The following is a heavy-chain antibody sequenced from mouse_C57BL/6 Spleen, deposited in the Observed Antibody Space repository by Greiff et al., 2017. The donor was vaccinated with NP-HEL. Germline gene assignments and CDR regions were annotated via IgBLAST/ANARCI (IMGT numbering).Heavy chain of an antibody. CDR1: GYSITSGYY. Sequence: DVQLQESGPGLVKPSQSLSLTCSVTGYSITSGYYWNWIRQFPGNKLEWMGYISYDGSNNYNPSLKNRISITRDTSKNQFFLKLNSVTTEDTATYYCARAEGRYDGYFHYWGQGTTLTVSS. V-gene: IGHV3-6*01. D-gene: IGHD2-3*01. CDR3: ARAEGRYDGYFHY. CDR2: ISYDGSN. J-gene: IGHJ2*01.